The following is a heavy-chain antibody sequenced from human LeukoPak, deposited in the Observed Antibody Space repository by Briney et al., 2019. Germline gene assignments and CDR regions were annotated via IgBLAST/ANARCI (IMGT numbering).Heavy chain of an antibody. Sequence: PSETLSLTCTVSGGSISSSSYYWGWIRQPPGKGLEWIGSIYYSGSTYYNPSLKSRVTISVDTSKNQFSLKLSSVTAADTAVYYCARDLADRNWNYWDVRFGWFDPWGQGTLVTVSS. D-gene: IGHD1-7*01. CDR3: ARDLADRNWNYWDVRFGWFDP. CDR2: IYYSGST. J-gene: IGHJ5*02. CDR1: GGSISSSSYY. V-gene: IGHV4-39*02.